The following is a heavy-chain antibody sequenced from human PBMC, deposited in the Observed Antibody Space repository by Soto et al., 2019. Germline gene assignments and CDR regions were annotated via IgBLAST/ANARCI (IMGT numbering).Heavy chain of an antibody. CDR3: AGGFYDFWSGYCFDY. D-gene: IGHD3-3*01. CDR2: INHSGST. Sequence: PSETLSLTCAVYGGSFSGYYWSWIRQPPGKGLEWIGEINHSGSTNYNPSLKSRVTISVDTSKNQFSLKLSSVTAADTAVYYCAGGFYDFWSGYCFDYWGQGTLVTVSS. CDR1: GGSFSGYY. J-gene: IGHJ4*02. V-gene: IGHV4-34*01.